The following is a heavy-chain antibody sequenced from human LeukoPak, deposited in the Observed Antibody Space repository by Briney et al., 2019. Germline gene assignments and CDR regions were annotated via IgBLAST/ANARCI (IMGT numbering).Heavy chain of an antibody. D-gene: IGHD5-24*01. CDR3: AKEMATIRAFDF. V-gene: IGHV3-23*01. Sequence: PGGSLRLSCAASGFTFSTYARSWVRQAPGKGLGWVSVISGSGSSTYYSDSVKGRFTISRDNYKNTLYLQMNSLRAEDTAVYYCAKEMATIRAFDFWGQGTMVTVSS. J-gene: IGHJ3*01. CDR2: ISGSGSST. CDR1: GFTFSTYA.